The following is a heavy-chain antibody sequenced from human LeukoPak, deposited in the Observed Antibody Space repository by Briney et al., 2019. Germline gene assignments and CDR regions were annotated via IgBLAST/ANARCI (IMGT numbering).Heavy chain of an antibody. Sequence: ASVKVSCKASGYTFTSYGISWVRQAPGQGLEWMGWISAYNGNTNYAQKLQGRVTMTTDTSTSTAYMELRSLRSDDTAVYYCARTTITISSGGFDYWGQGTLVTVSS. CDR1: GYTFTSYG. D-gene: IGHD3-9*01. V-gene: IGHV1-18*01. CDR3: ARTTITISSGGFDY. CDR2: ISAYNGNT. J-gene: IGHJ4*02.